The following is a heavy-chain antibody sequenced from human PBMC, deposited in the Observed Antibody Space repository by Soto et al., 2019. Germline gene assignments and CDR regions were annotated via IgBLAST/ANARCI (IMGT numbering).Heavy chain of an antibody. Sequence: PTLVKPTPALALTFSLYGFSLSTSGVIVGWIRQPPVKALEWLALIFWDDDKRYSPSLKSRLTITKDTSTNQVVLTMTNMDPADTATYYCAHISDPGYFDHWGQGPLVTVSS. CDR3: AHISDPGYFDH. CDR2: IFWDDDK. CDR1: GFSLSTSGVI. V-gene: IGHV2-5*02. J-gene: IGHJ4*02.